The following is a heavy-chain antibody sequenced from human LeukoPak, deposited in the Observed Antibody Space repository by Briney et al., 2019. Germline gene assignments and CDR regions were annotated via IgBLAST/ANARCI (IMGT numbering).Heavy chain of an antibody. CDR3: PTRSNYYDSSGYFPLANKPENEI. CDR2: IKSKTDGGTT. CDR1: GFTFSNAW. Sequence: GGSLRLSCAASGFTFSNAWMSWVRQAPGKGLEWVGRIKSKTDGGTTDYAAPVKGRFTISRDDSKNTLYMPMNSLKTEDTVVYYCPTRSNYYDSSGYFPLANKPENEIWGQGTMVTVSS. V-gene: IGHV3-15*01. D-gene: IGHD3-22*01. J-gene: IGHJ3*02.